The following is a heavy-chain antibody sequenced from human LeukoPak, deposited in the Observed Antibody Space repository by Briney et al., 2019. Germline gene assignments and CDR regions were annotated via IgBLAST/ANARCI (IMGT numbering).Heavy chain of an antibody. V-gene: IGHV4-61*02. J-gene: IGHJ5*02. CDR1: GGSISSGSYY. CDR3: ASTPRGYDFWSGFNWFDP. CDR2: IYTSGST. D-gene: IGHD3-3*01. Sequence: PSQTPSLTCTVSGGSISSGSYYWSWIRQPAGKGLEWIGRIYTSGSTNYNPSLKSRVTISVDTSKNQFSLKLSSVTAADTAVYYCASTPRGYDFWSGFNWFDPWGQGTLVTVSS.